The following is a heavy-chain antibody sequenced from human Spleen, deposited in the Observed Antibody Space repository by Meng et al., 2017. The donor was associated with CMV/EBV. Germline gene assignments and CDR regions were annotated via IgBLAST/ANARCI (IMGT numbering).Heavy chain of an antibody. CDR1: GYTFTSYG. J-gene: IGHJ4*02. CDR2: ISAYNGNT. Sequence: ASVKVSCKASGYTFTSYGISWVRQAPGQGLEWMGWISAYNGNTNYAQQFQGRVTLTRDTSINTGYMELTRLTSDDTAVYYCARDNNWGPDYWGQGTLVTVSS. CDR3: ARDNNWGPDY. V-gene: IGHV1-18*01. D-gene: IGHD7-27*01.